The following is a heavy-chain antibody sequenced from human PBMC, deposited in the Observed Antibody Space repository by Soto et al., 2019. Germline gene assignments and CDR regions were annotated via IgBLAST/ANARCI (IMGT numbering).Heavy chain of an antibody. CDR2: IYYSGST. Sequence: XETLALTCTVSGGSISSYYWSWIRQPPGKGLEWIGYIYYSGSTNYNPSLKSRVTISVDTSKNQFSLKLSSVTAADTAVYYCARDGAVAGTGIWFDHWGQGTLVTVSS. CDR1: GGSISSYY. J-gene: IGHJ5*02. V-gene: IGHV4-59*01. CDR3: ARDGAVAGTGIWFDH. D-gene: IGHD6-19*01.